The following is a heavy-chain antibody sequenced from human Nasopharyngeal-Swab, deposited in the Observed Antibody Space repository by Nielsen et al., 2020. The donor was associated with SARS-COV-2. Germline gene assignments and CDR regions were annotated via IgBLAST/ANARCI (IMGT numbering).Heavy chain of an antibody. CDR3: ARDPGSGSFYFDY. J-gene: IGHJ4*02. D-gene: IGHD3-22*01. Sequence: RQAPGKGLEWIGEINHSGSTNYNPSLKSRVTISVDTSKNQFSLKLSSGTAADTAVYYCARDPGSGSFYFDYWGQGTLVTVSS. CDR2: INHSGST. V-gene: IGHV4-34*01.